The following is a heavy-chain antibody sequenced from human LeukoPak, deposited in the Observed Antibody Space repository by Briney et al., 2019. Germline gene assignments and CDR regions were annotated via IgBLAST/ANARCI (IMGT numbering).Heavy chain of an antibody. CDR2: IKQDGSEK. CDR3: ARDREAGGYDLAFDY. D-gene: IGHD5-12*01. CDR1: GFTFSSYW. J-gene: IGHJ4*02. V-gene: IGHV3-7*01. Sequence: PGGSLRLSCAASGFTFSSYWMSWVRQAPGKGLEWVANIKQDGSEKYYVDSVKGRFTISRDNAKNSLYLQMNSLRAEDTAVYYCARDREAGGYDLAFDYWGQGTLVTVSS.